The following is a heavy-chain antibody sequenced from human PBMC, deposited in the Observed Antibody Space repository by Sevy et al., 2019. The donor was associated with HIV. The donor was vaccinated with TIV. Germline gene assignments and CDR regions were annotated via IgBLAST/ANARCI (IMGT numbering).Heavy chain of an antibody. D-gene: IGHD6-19*01. CDR2: ISYDGSNK. V-gene: IGHV3-30*18. J-gene: IGHJ4*02. CDR3: AKGTSSGYDY. CDR1: GFTFSSYG. Sequence: GGSLRLSCVASGFTFSSYGMHWVRQAPGKGLEWVAVISYDGSNKYYADSVKGRFTISRDNSKNTLYLQMNSLRAEDTAVYYCAKGTSSGYDYWGQGTLVTVSS.